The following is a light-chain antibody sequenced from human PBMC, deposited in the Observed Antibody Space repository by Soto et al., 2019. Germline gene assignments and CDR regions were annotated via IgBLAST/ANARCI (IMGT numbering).Light chain of an antibody. CDR3: QQSYSTPIT. Sequence: DIGETQCRSSLSASGGEGVTIRCRASQSISSYLNWYQQKPGKAPKLLIYAASSLQSGVPSRFSGSGSGTDFTLTISSLQPEDFATYYCQQSYSTPITFGQGTRLEIK. CDR1: QSISSY. J-gene: IGKJ5*01. V-gene: IGKV1-39*01. CDR2: AAS.